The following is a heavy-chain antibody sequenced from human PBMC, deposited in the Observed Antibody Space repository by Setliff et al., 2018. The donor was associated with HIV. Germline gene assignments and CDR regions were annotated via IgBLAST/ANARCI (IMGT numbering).Heavy chain of an antibody. CDR3: VSQYSSWGY. J-gene: IGHJ4*02. V-gene: IGHV5-51*01. CDR1: GYSFTSYW. D-gene: IGHD6-6*01. CDR2: IYPGDSDT. Sequence: PGESLKISCKGSGYSFTSYWIAWVRQMPGKGLEWMGIIYPGDSDTRYSPSFRGQVTTSADKSITTAYLQWSSLKASDTAMYYCVSQYSSWGYWGQGTLVTVSS.